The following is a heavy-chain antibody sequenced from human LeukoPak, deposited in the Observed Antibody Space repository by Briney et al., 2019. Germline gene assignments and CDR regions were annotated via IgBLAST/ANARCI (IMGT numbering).Heavy chain of an antibody. CDR3: ARDLGVDTAFMEGAGFDY. Sequence: GGSLRLSCAASGFTFSDYSMNWVRQAPGKGLEWVSYISSGSSTIYYADSVKGRFTISRDNAKKSLYLQMNSLRAEDTAVYYCARDLGVDTAFMEGAGFDYWGQGTLVIVSS. CDR2: ISSGSSTI. J-gene: IGHJ4*02. CDR1: GFTFSDYS. D-gene: IGHD5-18*01. V-gene: IGHV3-48*04.